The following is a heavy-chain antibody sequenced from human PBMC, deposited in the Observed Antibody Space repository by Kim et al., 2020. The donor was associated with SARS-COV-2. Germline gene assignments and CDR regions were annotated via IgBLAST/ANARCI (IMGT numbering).Heavy chain of an antibody. D-gene: IGHD3-16*02. Sequence: ASVKVSCKTSGNTFSSYAMNWVRQAPGQGLEWMGWINTNTGNPTYAQGFTGRFVFSLDISVATTYLQIPSLKSEDTAVYYCATSMLYGVITAFDLWGQGTLVTVSS. CDR2: INTNTGNP. J-gene: IGHJ3*01. V-gene: IGHV7-4-1*01. CDR3: ATSMLYGVITAFDL. CDR1: GNTFSSYA.